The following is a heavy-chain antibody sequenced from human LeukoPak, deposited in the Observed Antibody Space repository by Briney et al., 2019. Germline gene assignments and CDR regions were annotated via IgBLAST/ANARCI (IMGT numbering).Heavy chain of an antibody. D-gene: IGHD2-15*01. V-gene: IGHV3-7*03. CDR3: ARKGYYFDY. J-gene: IGHJ4*02. CDR1: GFTFSAYW. Sequence: PGESLRLSCAASGFTFSAYWMTWVRQAPGKGLAWVANIIEGGDVKYYADSVKGRFTISRDNAKNSLYLQMNSLRAEDTALYHCARKGYYFDYWGQGTLVTVSS. CDR2: IIEGGDVK.